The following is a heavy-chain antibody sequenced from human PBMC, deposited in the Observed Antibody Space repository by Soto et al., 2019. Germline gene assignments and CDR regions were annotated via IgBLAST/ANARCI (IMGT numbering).Heavy chain of an antibody. Sequence: ASVKVSCKSSGYTFTSCYINWVRQATGQGLEWMGWMNPNSGNTGYAQKFQGRVTMTRNTSISTAYMELSSLRSEDTAVYYCARAALAARRSQRYNWFDPWGQGTLVTVSS. D-gene: IGHD6-6*01. V-gene: IGHV1-8*01. CDR3: ARAALAARRSQRYNWFDP. CDR1: GYTFTSCY. CDR2: MNPNSGNT. J-gene: IGHJ5*02.